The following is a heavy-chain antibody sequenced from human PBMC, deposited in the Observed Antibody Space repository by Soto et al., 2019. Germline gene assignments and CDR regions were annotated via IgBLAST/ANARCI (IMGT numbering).Heavy chain of an antibody. Sequence: QVQLVQSGAEVKKPGASVKVSCKASGYTFTGYYMHWVRQAPGQGLEWMGWINPNSGGTNYAQKFQGWVTMTRDTSISTAYMELSRLRSDDTAVYFCARAHLWFEGECYSFCGVAVCGQWTAVTVSS. CDR1: GYTFTGYY. J-gene: IGHJ6*02. CDR2: INPNSGGT. D-gene: IGHD3-10*01. CDR3: ARAHLWFEGECYSFCGVAV. V-gene: IGHV1-2*04.